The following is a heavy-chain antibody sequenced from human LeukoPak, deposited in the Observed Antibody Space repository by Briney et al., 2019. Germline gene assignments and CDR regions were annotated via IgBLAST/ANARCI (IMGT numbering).Heavy chain of an antibody. CDR1: GYTFTGYY. CDR3: ARDMQYYYDSSGYTDAFDI. D-gene: IGHD3-22*01. V-gene: IGHV1-2*02. CDR2: INPNSGGT. Sequence: ASVKVSCKASGYTFTGYYMHWVRQAPGQGLEWMGWINPNSGGTNYAQKFQGRVTTTRDTSISTAYMELSRLRSDDTAVYYCARDMQYYYDSSGYTDAFDIWGQGTMVTVSS. J-gene: IGHJ3*02.